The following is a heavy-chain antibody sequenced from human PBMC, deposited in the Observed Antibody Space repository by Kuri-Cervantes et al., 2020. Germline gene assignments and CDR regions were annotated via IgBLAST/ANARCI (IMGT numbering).Heavy chain of an antibody. CDR2: ISWNSDRI. Sequence: SLKISCAASGFTFDDYAMHWVRQAPGKGLEWVSSISWNSDRIGYADSVKGRFTISRDNAKNSLYLQMNSLRAEDTALYYCAKDMAYGASNHFDYWGQGTLVTVSS. CDR1: GFTFDDYA. V-gene: IGHV3-9*01. D-gene: IGHD4-17*01. CDR3: AKDMAYGASNHFDY. J-gene: IGHJ4*02.